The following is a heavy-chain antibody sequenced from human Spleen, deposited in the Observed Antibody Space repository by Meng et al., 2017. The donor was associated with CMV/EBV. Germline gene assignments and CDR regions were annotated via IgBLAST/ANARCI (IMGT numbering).Heavy chain of an antibody. J-gene: IGHJ4*02. V-gene: IGHV4-59*01. D-gene: IGHD6-6*01. CDR1: GGSISSYY. CDR3: TRGGESVAARPFDY. CDR2: IYYSGST. Sequence: SETLSLTCTVSGGSISSYYWSWIRQPPGKGLEWIGYIYYSGSTNYNPSLKSRVTMSVDTSKNQFSLKLSSVTAADTAVYYCTRGGESVAARPFDYWGQGTLVTVSS.